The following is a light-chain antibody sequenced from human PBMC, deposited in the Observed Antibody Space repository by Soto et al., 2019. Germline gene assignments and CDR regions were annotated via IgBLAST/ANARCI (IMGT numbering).Light chain of an antibody. V-gene: IGKV2-28*01. Sequence: EIVMTQSPPSLTVTPGEPASISCRSSQRLLHSNGNTVLDWYLQKPGQSPQLLLYLGSNRATGVPDRVSGSEAGTDFPLKISRVEAEDVGVYYCLQALETPYTFGQGNKLEPK. CDR3: LQALETPYT. J-gene: IGKJ2*01. CDR2: LGS. CDR1: QRLLHSNGNTV.